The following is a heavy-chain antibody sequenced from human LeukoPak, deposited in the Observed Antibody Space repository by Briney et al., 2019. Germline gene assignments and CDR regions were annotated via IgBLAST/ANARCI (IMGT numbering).Heavy chain of an antibody. V-gene: IGHV4-59*08. CDR1: GGSISSYY. J-gene: IGHJ4*02. Sequence: PSETLSLTCTVSGGSISSYYWSWIRQPPGKGLEWIGYIYYSGSTNYNPSLRSRVTISVDTSKNQLSLKLSSVSAADTAVYYCARGGNYGDYDGYFDYWGQGTLVTVSS. CDR3: ARGGNYGDYDGYFDY. CDR2: IYYSGST. D-gene: IGHD4-17*01.